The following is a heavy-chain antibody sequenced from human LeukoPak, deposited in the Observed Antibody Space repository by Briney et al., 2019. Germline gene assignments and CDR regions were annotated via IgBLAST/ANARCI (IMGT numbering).Heavy chain of an antibody. CDR3: AKWLSRRAFDY. Sequence: PGRSLRLSCAASGFTFDNHAIHWVRQAPGKGLEWVGVITYDGVNEYYGDSVKGRFSISRDNSKNTLYLQMNSLRAEDTAVYYCAKWLSRRAFDYWGQGTLVTVSS. D-gene: IGHD3-22*01. V-gene: IGHV3-30*07. J-gene: IGHJ4*02. CDR2: ITYDGVNE. CDR1: GFTFDNHA.